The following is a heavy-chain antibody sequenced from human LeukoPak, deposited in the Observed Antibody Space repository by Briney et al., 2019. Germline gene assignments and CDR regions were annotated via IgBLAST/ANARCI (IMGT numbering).Heavy chain of an antibody. CDR3: ARDQPYYYGSGSSSHSDY. CDR1: GYTFTGYY. J-gene: IGHJ4*02. Sequence: ASLKDSCKASGYTFTGYYMHWVRQAPGQGLEWMGWINPNSGGTNYAQKFQGRVTMTWDTSISTAYMELSRLRSDDTAVYYCARDQPYYYGSGSSSHSDYWGQGTLVTVSS. CDR2: INPNSGGT. D-gene: IGHD3-10*01. V-gene: IGHV1-2*02.